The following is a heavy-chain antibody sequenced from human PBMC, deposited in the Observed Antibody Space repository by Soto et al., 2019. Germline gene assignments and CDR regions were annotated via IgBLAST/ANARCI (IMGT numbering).Heavy chain of an antibody. D-gene: IGHD3-10*01. CDR3: IGSFPF. V-gene: IGHV3-49*03. J-gene: IGHJ4*02. Sequence: GGSLRLSCAASGFTFGSYAMSWFRQAPGKGMEWVGCIRSQPYGGTAEYAASVRGRFTISRDDSKGIAYLQMNSLQTEDSGVYYCIGSFPFWGQGTLVTVSS. CDR1: GFTFGSYA. CDR2: IRSQPYGGTA.